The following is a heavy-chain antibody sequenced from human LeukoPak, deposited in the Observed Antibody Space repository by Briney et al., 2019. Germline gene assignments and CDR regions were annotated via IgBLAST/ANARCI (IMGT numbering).Heavy chain of an antibody. CDR3: ARDYSGYDSAKLFDY. D-gene: IGHD5-12*01. V-gene: IGHV1-18*01. CDR2: ISAYNGNT. J-gene: IGHJ4*02. CDR1: GYTFTSYG. Sequence: ASVKVSCKASGYTFTSYGISWVRQAPGQGLEWMGWISAYNGNTNYAQKLQGRVTMTTDTSTSTAYMELRSLRSDDTAVYYCARDYSGYDSAKLFDYWGQGTLVTVSS.